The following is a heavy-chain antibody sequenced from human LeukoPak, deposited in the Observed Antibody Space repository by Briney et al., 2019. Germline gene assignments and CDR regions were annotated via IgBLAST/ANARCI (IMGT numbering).Heavy chain of an antibody. V-gene: IGHV3-30*02. CDR1: GFTFSSYG. CDR2: IRYDGSNK. D-gene: IGHD6-6*01. J-gene: IGHJ4*02. Sequence: GGSLRLSCAASGFTFSSYGMHWVRQAPGKGLEWVAFIRYDGSNKYYADSVKGRFTISRDNARNSLYLQMNSLRAEDTAVYYCARERAIASLRPYYFDYWGPGTLVTVSS. CDR3: ARERAIASLRPYYFDY.